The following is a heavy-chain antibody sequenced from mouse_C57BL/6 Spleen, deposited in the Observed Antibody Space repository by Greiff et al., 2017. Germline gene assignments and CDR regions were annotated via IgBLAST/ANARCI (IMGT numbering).Heavy chain of an antibody. D-gene: IGHD2-5*01. J-gene: IGHJ3*01. Sequence: DVQLQESGPGMVKPSQSLSLTCTVTGYSITSGYDWHWIRHFPGNKLEWMGYISYSGSTNYNPPLKSRISITHDTSKNHFFLKLNSVTTEDTATYYCARTYSNSAWFAYWGQGTLVTVSA. CDR3: ARTYSNSAWFAY. V-gene: IGHV3-1*01. CDR2: ISYSGST. CDR1: GYSITSGYD.